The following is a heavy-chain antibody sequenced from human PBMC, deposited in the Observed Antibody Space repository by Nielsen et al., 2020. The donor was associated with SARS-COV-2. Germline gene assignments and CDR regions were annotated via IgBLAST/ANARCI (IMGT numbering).Heavy chain of an antibody. Sequence: GESLKISCAASGFTFSSYSMNWVRQAPGKGLEWVSSISSSSSYIYYADSVKGRFTISRDNAKNSLYLQMNSLRAEDTAVYYCARESTMDFDYWGQGTLVTVSS. V-gene: IGHV3-21*01. CDR1: GFTFSSYS. J-gene: IGHJ4*02. CDR3: ARESTMDFDY. D-gene: IGHD3-10*01. CDR2: ISSSSSYI.